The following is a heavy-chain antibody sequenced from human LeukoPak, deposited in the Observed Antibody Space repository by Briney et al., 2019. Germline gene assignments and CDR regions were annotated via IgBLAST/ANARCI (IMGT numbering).Heavy chain of an antibody. CDR1: GFKFDDYA. CDR3: AKGGPMFGEFRSLDY. D-gene: IGHD3-10*02. CDR2: VTWNSGKV. J-gene: IGHJ4*02. V-gene: IGHV3-9*01. Sequence: PGGSLRLSCAASGFKFDDYAMHWVRQGPGKGLEWVSGVTWNSGKVGYGDSVKGRFTISRDNAKNSLFLQMNTLRREDTALYYCAKGGPMFGEFRSLDYWGRGTLVTVSS.